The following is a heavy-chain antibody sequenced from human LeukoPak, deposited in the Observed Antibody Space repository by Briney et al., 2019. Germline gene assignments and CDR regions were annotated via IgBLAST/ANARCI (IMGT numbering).Heavy chain of an antibody. V-gene: IGHV6-1*01. CDR1: GDSVSSNTAA. CDR3: ARGTWGIAARQRVVNWFDP. CDR2: TYYRSKWYN. D-gene: IGHD6-6*01. Sequence: SQTLSLTCAISGDSVSSNTAAWNWFRQSPSRGLEWLGRTYYRSKWYNDYAVSVKSRITINPDTSKNQFSLQLNSVTPEDTAVYYCARGTWGIAARQRVVNWFDPWGQGTLVTVSS. J-gene: IGHJ5*02.